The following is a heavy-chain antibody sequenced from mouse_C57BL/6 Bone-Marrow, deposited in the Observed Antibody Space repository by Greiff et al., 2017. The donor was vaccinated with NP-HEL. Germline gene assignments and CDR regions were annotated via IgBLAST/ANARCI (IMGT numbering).Heavy chain of an antibody. D-gene: IGHD2-1*01. CDR1: GFTFSSYA. V-gene: IGHV5-4*01. J-gene: IGHJ4*01. CDR2: ISDGGSYT. Sequence: EVKLMESGGGLVKPGGSLKLSCAASGFTFSSYAMSWVRQTPEKRLEWVATISDGGSYTYYPDNVKGRFTISRDNAKNNLYLQMSHLKSEDTAMYYCARDRGNYYGHSMDYWGQGTSVTVSS. CDR3: ARDRGNYYGHSMDY.